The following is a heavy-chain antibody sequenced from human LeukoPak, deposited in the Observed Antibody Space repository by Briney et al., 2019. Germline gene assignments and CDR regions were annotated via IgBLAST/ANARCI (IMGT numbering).Heavy chain of an antibody. D-gene: IGHD3-22*01. Sequence: ASVKVSCKASGYTFTGYYIHWVRQAPGQGLEWMGRINPSSGGTNYAQKFQGRVTMTRDTSISTAYMELSSLGSEDTAVYYCARRSRSARDYDSSGYYLGFDLWGRGTLVTVSS. CDR3: ARRSRSARDYDSSGYYLGFDL. CDR1: GYTFTGYY. J-gene: IGHJ2*01. V-gene: IGHV1-2*06. CDR2: INPSSGGT.